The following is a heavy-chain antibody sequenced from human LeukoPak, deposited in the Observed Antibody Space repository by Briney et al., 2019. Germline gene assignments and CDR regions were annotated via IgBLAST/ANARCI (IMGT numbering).Heavy chain of an antibody. CDR1: GYTFTSYA. D-gene: IGHD3-10*01. J-gene: IGHJ6*02. CDR3: AREHLWFGELLSLSNYYYGMDV. V-gene: IGHV7-4-1*02. Sequence: GASVTVSCTASGYTFTSYAMNWARQAPGQGLEWMGWINTNTGNPTYAQGFTGRFVFSLDTSVSTAYLQISSLKAEDTAVYYCAREHLWFGELLSLSNYYYGMDVWGQGTTVTVSS. CDR2: INTNTGNP.